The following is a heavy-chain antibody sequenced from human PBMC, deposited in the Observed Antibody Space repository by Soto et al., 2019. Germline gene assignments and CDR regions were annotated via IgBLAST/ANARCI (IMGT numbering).Heavy chain of an antibody. CDR2: IIPIFGTA. CDR3: ATSYGDYDFDY. D-gene: IGHD4-17*01. J-gene: IGHJ4*02. CDR1: GGTFSSYA. V-gene: IGHV1-69*13. Sequence: ASVKVSCKASGGTFSSYAISWVRQAPGQGLEWMGGIIPIFGTANYAQKFQGRVTITADESTSTAYMELSSLRSEDTAVYYCATSYGDYDFDYWGQGTLVTVSS.